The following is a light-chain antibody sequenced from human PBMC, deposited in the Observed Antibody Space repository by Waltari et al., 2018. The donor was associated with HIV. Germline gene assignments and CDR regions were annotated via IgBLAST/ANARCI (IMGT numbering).Light chain of an antibody. CDR2: GAS. Sequence: VLTQSPGTLSLSPGERATLSCRASQTVSSSDLAWYQHKSGQSPRLLIYGASSRATGIPERVSGSGSGTDFTLTISRLEPEDFAVYYCQRHGFSSRTFGQGTKVEIK. CDR1: QTVSSSD. J-gene: IGKJ1*01. CDR3: QRHGFSSRT. V-gene: IGKV3-20*01.